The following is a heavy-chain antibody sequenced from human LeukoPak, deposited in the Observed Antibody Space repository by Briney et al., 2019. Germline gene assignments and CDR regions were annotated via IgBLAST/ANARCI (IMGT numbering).Heavy chain of an antibody. Sequence: ASVKVSCKASGYTFTGYYMHWVRQAPGQGLEWMGWINPNSGGTNYAQEFQGRVTMTRDTSISTAYMELSRLRSDDTAVYYCARESSSSWYGAFDIWGQGTMVTVSS. CDR1: GYTFTGYY. V-gene: IGHV1-2*02. CDR3: ARESSSSWYGAFDI. D-gene: IGHD6-13*01. J-gene: IGHJ3*02. CDR2: INPNSGGT.